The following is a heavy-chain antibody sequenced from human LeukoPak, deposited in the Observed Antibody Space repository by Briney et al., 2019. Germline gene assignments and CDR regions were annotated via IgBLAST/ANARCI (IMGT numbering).Heavy chain of an antibody. CDR2: ITWNSRDI. Sequence: GGSLRLSCAASGFRFDDYAMHWVRQAPGKGLEWVSGITWNSRDIGYADSVKGRFTISRDNAKKSLFLQMNSLRPEDTALYYCTKRSGGRSIAASTDYYYDMDVWGQGTTVTVSS. J-gene: IGHJ6*02. D-gene: IGHD6-13*01. CDR1: GFRFDDYA. CDR3: TKRSGGRSIAASTDYYYDMDV. V-gene: IGHV3-9*01.